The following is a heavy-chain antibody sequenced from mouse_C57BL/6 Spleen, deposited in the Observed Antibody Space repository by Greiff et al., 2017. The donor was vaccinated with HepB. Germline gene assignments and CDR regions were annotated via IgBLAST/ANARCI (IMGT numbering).Heavy chain of an antibody. CDR1: GFNIKDYY. Sequence: EVQLQQSGAELVKPGASVKLSCTASGFNIKDYYMHWVKQRTEQGLEWIGRIDPEDGETKYAAKFQGKATITADTSSNTAYLQLSSLTSEDTAVYYSAIIALDCYLRYFDVWGTGTTVTVSS. J-gene: IGHJ1*03. V-gene: IGHV14-2*01. D-gene: IGHD2-3*01. CDR3: AIIALDCYLRYFDV. CDR2: IDPEDGET.